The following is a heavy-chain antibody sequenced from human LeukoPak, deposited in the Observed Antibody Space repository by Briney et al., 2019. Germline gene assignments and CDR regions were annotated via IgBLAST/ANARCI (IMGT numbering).Heavy chain of an antibody. CDR3: AKGSRFSGPYYFDY. CDR2: ISGSSGSK. V-gene: IGHV3-23*01. Sequence: GGSLRLSCAASGGTFSDSAMSWVRQAPGKGLEWVSAISGSSGSKFHADSVKGGFTISRNNSKAPLYLQMTSLSAEDTALYYCAKGSRFSGPYYFDYWGQGTLVTVSS. D-gene: IGHD6-19*01. J-gene: IGHJ4*02. CDR1: GGTFSDSA.